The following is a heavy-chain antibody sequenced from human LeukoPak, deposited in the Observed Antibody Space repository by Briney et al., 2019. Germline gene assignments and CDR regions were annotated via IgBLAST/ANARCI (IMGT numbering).Heavy chain of an antibody. V-gene: IGHV4-4*07. J-gene: IGHJ4*02. CDR2: IYTSGST. CDR3: ARDREYCSSTSCPDVFDY. CDR1: GGSISSYY. D-gene: IGHD2-2*01. Sequence: SEPLSLTCTVSGGSISSYYWSWIRQPAGKGLEWIGRIYTSGSTNYNPSLKSRVTMSVDTSKNQFSLKLSSVTAADTAVYYCARDREYCSSTSCPDVFDYWGQGTLVTVSS.